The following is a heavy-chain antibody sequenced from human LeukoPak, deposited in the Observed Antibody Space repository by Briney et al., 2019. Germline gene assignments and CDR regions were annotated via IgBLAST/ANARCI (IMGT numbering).Heavy chain of an antibody. V-gene: IGHV3-23*01. CDR3: AKDLPHYYDSSGYTAHY. CDR1: GFTFSSYA. J-gene: IGHJ4*02. Sequence: GGSLRLSCAASGFTFSSYAMSWVRQAPGKGLEWVSAISGSGGSTYYADSVKGRFTISRDNSKNTLYLQMNSLRAEDTAVYYCAKDLPHYYDSSGYTAHYWGQGTLVTVFS. D-gene: IGHD3-22*01. CDR2: ISGSGGST.